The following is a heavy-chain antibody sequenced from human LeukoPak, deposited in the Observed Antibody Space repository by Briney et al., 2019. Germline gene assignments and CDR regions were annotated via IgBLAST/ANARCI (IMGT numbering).Heavy chain of an antibody. CDR2: IYPGDSDT. CDR3: ARFVSGWPPKYYFDH. J-gene: IGHJ4*02. Sequence: GESLKISCKGSGYSFTSYWIGWVRQMPGKGLEWMGIIYPGDSDTRYSPSFQDQVTISADKSISTAYLQWSSLKASDTAMYYCARFVSGWPPKYYFDHWGQGTLVTVSS. D-gene: IGHD6-19*01. CDR1: GYSFTSYW. V-gene: IGHV5-51*01.